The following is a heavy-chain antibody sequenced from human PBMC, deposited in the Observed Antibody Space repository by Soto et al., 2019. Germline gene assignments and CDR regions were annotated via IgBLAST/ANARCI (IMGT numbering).Heavy chain of an antibody. CDR3: AVTVTTHYGMDV. D-gene: IGHD4-17*01. J-gene: IGHJ6*02. Sequence: QVQLVQSGAEVKKPGSSVTVSCKASGGTFSSYAISWVRQAPGQGLEWMGGIIPIFGTANYAQKFQGRVTITADEATSTAYMELSSLRSEDTAVYYCAVTVTTHYGMDVWGQGTTVTVSS. CDR2: IIPIFGTA. CDR1: GGTFSSYA. V-gene: IGHV1-69*01.